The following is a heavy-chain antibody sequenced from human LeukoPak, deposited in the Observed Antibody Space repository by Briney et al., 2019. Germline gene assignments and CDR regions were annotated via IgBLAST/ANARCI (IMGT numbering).Heavy chain of an antibody. CDR3: ARGNDYGDPLDY. Sequence: ASVKVSCKPSGYTFRTHGLSWVRQAPGQGLEWMGWISSYNGNINYAQKVQGRLTMTTDTSASTAYMELRSLRSDDTAVYYCARGNDYGDPLDYWGQGTQVTVSS. J-gene: IGHJ4*02. V-gene: IGHV1-18*01. D-gene: IGHD4-17*01. CDR2: ISSYNGNI. CDR1: GYTFRTHG.